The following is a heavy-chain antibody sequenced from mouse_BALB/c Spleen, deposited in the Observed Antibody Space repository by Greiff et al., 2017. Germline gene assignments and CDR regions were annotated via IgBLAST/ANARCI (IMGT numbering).Heavy chain of an antibody. D-gene: IGHD1-2*01. CDR1: GFTFSSYA. CDR2: ISSGGST. V-gene: IGHV5-6-5*01. J-gene: IGHJ1*01. Sequence: EVQLVESGGGLVKPGGSLKLSCAASGFTFSSYAMSWVRQTPEKRLEWVASISSGGSTYYPDSVKGRFTISRDNARNILYLQMSSLRSEDTAMYYGARVHYYGSSWYFDVWGAGTTVTVSS. CDR3: ARVHYYGSSWYFDV.